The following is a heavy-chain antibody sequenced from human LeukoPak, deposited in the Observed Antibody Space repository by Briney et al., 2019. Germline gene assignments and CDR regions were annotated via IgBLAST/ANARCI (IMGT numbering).Heavy chain of an antibody. J-gene: IGHJ5*02. CDR1: GGSFSGYY. CDR2: INHSGST. V-gene: IGHV4-34*01. D-gene: IGHD6-19*01. CDR3: ARAQSAGDWFGP. Sequence: SETLSLTCAVYGGSFSGYYWSWIRQPPGKGLEWIGEINHSGSTNYNPSLKSRVTISVDTSKNQFSLKLSSVTAADTAVYYCARAQSAGDWFGPWGQGTLVTVSS.